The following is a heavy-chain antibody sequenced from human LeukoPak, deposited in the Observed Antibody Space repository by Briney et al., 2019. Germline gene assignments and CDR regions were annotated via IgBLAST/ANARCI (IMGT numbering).Heavy chain of an antibody. Sequence: GGSLRLSCAASGFTFGRHSMNWVRQAPGKGLEWVSYVNIDSTTIYYADSVKGRFTISRDNARNSVYLQMNSLRAEDTAVYYCARDARNYGSRWYEDYWGQGTLVTVSS. CDR2: VNIDSTTI. CDR1: GFTFGRHS. V-gene: IGHV3-48*04. J-gene: IGHJ4*02. CDR3: ARDARNYGSRWYEDY. D-gene: IGHD6-13*01.